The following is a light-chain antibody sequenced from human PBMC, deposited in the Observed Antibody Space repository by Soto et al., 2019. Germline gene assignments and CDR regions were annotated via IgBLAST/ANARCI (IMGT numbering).Light chain of an antibody. J-gene: IGKJ1*01. CDR1: QHVDRY. V-gene: IGKV1-39*01. CDR2: SAS. CDR3: QQSSNIPWT. Sequence: DIQMTQSPSPLSASVGDSVTITCRTSQHVDRYLSWYQQIPGRAPKLLIYSASSLVSGVPPRFRGSASGTEFTLSISSLQREDFATYFCQQSSNIPWTFGQGTKVDIK.